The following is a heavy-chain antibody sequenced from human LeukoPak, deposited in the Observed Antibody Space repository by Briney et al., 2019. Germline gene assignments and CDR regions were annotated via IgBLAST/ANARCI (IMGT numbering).Heavy chain of an antibody. Sequence: SSETLSLACTVSGGSINNYYWSWIRQPAGKGLEWIGRIYTRGSTNYNPSLKSRVTMSVDTSKNQFSLKLSSVTAADTAVYYCARGRYCSADICSGGDAFDIWGQGTMVSVSS. D-gene: IGHD2-15*01. J-gene: IGHJ3*02. CDR3: ARGRYCSADICSGGDAFDI. CDR2: IYTRGST. V-gene: IGHV4-4*07. CDR1: GGSINNYY.